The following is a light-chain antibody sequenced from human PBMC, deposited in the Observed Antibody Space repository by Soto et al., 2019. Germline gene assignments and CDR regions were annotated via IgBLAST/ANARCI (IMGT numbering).Light chain of an antibody. V-gene: IGKV1-9*01. CDR3: HQVNSYPLT. CDR1: QGISRS. J-gene: IGKJ4*01. CDR2: AES. Sequence: IPLTQYPFSLSASVVDTVTITCRASQGISRSLACYQQNPGRAPKLMIYAESTLYTGVPSRLSGSGYGKEFTITISSLQPEDFATYYCHQVNSYPLTFGGGTKVDIK.